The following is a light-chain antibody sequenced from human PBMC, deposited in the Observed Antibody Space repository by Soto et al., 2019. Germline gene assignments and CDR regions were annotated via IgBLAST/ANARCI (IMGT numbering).Light chain of an antibody. J-gene: IGKJ1*01. CDR1: QSVSNNY. CDR2: GAS. V-gene: IGKV3-20*01. Sequence: EMVLTQSPGTLYLSPGERATLSCRASQSVSNNYLAWYHQKPGQAPRLLIDGASNRATVTPDRFSGSRSGTVIALTISWLEPEDCSVYYCQQYCRSVSFGKQTKVQI. CDR3: QQYCRSVS.